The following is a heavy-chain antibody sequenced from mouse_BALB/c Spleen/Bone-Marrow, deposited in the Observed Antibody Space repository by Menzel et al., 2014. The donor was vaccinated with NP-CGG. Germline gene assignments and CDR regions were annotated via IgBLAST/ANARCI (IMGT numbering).Heavy chain of an antibody. CDR3: ARFPIYYDSGGAMDY. CDR1: GYTFTGYW. Sequence: VQLQQSGAELVKPGAPVKLSCKASGYTFTGYWMNWVKQRPGRGLEWIGRIDPSDSETHYNQKFKDKATLTVDKSSSTAYIQLSSLTSEDSAVYYCARFPIYYDSGGAMDYWGQGTSVTVSS. V-gene: IGHV1-69*02. D-gene: IGHD2-4*01. J-gene: IGHJ4*01. CDR2: IDPSDSET.